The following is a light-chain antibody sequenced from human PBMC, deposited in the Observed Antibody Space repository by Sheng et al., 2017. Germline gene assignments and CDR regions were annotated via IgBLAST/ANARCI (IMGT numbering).Light chain of an antibody. CDR2: GAS. CDR1: QDISSS. J-gene: IGKJ2*01. V-gene: IGKV1-NL1*01. Sequence: DIQMTQSPSSLCASVGDRVTITCRASQDISSSLAWYQHKPGKAPKVLLYGASRLESGVPSRFSGSGSGTDYTLTISSLQPEDFATYYCQHYYSTPYTFGQGTNLEIK. CDR3: QHYYSTPYT.